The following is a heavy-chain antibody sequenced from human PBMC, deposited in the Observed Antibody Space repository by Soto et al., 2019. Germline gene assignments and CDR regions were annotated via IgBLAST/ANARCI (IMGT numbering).Heavy chain of an antibody. CDR1: GGSISSYY. CDR2: IYYSGST. CDR3: ARFPLVNDAFDI. Sequence: QVQLQESGPGLVKPSETLSLTCTVSGGSISSYYWSWIRQPPGKGLEWIGYIYYSGSTNYNPSLTRRVTISVDTSKNQSSLKLSSVTAADTAVYYCARFPLVNDAFDIWGQGTMVTVSS. J-gene: IGHJ3*02. D-gene: IGHD3-9*01. V-gene: IGHV4-59*08.